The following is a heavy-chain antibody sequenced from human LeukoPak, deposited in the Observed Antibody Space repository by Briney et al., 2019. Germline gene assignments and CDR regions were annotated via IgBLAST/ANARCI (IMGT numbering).Heavy chain of an antibody. D-gene: IGHD3-22*01. CDR2: IYYSGST. CDR1: GGSISSGGYY. V-gene: IGHV4-31*03. CDR3: ARVVGVVVAIDY. J-gene: IGHJ4*02. Sequence: SQTLSLTCTVSGGSISSGGYYWSWIRQHPGKGLEWIGYIYYSGSTYYNPSLKSRVTISVDTSKNQFSLKLSSVTAADTAVYYCARVVGVVVAIDYWGQGTLVTVSS.